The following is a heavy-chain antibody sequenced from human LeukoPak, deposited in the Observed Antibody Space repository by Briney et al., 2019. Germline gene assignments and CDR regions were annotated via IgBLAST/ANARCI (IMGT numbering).Heavy chain of an antibody. J-gene: IGHJ4*02. V-gene: IGHV3-30*02. D-gene: IGHD6-19*01. CDR2: LRYDGRNQ. Sequence: PGGSLRLSCLASGFNFNTYGMNWVRQAPGKGLEWVSFLRYDGRNQYYADSVKGRFTISRDNPRNTLYLQMNSLRPEDTAVYYCAKDPVAGAPSYYFDNWGQGTLVTVSS. CDR3: AKDPVAGAPSYYFDN. CDR1: GFNFNTYG.